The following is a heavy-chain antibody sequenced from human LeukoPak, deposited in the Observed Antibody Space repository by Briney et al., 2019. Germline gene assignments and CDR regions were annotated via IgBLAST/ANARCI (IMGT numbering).Heavy chain of an antibody. CDR2: IGTSSIDM. V-gene: IGHV3-48*01. CDR3: ASTRGSYYRYYFDY. Sequence: QAGGSLRLSCVASGFTFSSHTMNWVRQAPGKGLEWVSYIGTSSIDMYYADFVKGRFTISRDNSKNTLYLQMNSLRAEDTAVYYCASTRGSYYRYYFDYWGQGTLVTVSS. D-gene: IGHD1-26*01. J-gene: IGHJ4*02. CDR1: GFTFSSHT.